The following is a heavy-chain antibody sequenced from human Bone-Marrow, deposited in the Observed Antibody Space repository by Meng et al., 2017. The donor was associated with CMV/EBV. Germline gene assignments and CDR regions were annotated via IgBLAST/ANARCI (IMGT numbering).Heavy chain of an antibody. CDR2: INHSGST. V-gene: IGHV4-39*01. D-gene: IGHD4-11*01. CDR1: GGSISSSSYY. Sequence: SETLSLTCTVSGGSISSSSYYWGWIRQPPGKGLEWIGGINHSGSTNYNPSLKSRVTISVYTSKKQFSLKLSSVIAADTAVYYCARHTTVWNSGYFDYWGQGTLVTVSS. J-gene: IGHJ4*02. CDR3: ARHTTVWNSGYFDY.